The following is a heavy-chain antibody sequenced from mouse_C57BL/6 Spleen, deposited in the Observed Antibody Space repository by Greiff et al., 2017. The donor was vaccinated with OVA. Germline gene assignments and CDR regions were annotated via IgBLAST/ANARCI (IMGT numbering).Heavy chain of an antibody. CDR3: ARTTTVAFDD. J-gene: IGHJ2*01. CDR2: IYPGDGDT. Sequence: QVQLKESGPELVKPGASVKISCKASGYAFSSSWMNWVKQRPGKGLEWIGRIYPGDGDTNYNGKFKGKATLTADKSSSTAYMQLSSLTSEDSAVYFCARTTTVAFDDWGQGTTLTVSS. V-gene: IGHV1-82*01. CDR1: GYAFSSSW. D-gene: IGHD1-1*01.